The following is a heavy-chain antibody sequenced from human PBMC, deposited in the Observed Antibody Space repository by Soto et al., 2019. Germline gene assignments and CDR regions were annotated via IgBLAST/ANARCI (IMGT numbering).Heavy chain of an antibody. V-gene: IGHV3-30*03. CDR3: ASGYYYASFDY. CDR1: GFTFSSYG. CDR2: ISYDGSNK. Sequence: QVQLVESGGGVVQPGRSLRLSCAASGFTFSSYGMHWVRQAPGKGLEWVAVISYDGSNKYYADSVKGRFTISRDNSKNTLYLQMNSLRAEDTAVYYCASGYYYASFDYWCQGTLVTVSS. D-gene: IGHD3-22*01. J-gene: IGHJ4*02.